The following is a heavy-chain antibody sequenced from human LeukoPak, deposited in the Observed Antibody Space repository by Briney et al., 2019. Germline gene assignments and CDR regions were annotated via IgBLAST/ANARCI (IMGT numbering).Heavy chain of an antibody. J-gene: IGHJ4*02. Sequence: SETLSPTCTVSGGSISSHYWSWIRQPPGEGLEWIGYIYYSGTTNYNPSLKSRVTISVDTSRNQFSRNLTSVTAADTAVYYCARAYSSSSGRPFDCWGQGTLVSVSS. CDR1: GGSISSHY. D-gene: IGHD6-6*01. CDR2: IYYSGTT. CDR3: ARAYSSSSGRPFDC. V-gene: IGHV4-59*11.